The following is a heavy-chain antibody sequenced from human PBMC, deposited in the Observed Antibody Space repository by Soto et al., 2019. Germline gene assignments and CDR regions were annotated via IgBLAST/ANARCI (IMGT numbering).Heavy chain of an antibody. CDR2: INPNSGGT. D-gene: IGHD3-3*01. V-gene: IGHV1-2*02. CDR3: FTFFGVVIIDYYILDL. Sequence: ASVKVSCKASGYTFTGYYMHWVRQAPGQGLEWMGWINPNSGGTNYAQKFQGRVTMTRDTSISTAYMELSRLRSDDTAVYYCFTFFGVVIIDYYILDLWGQGTTVTVSS. J-gene: IGHJ6*02. CDR1: GYTFTGYY.